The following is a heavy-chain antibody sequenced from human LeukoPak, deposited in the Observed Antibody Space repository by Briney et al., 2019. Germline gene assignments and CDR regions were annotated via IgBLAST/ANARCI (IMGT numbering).Heavy chain of an antibody. CDR3: ASIAAAGFWFDP. Sequence: SVKVSCKASGGTFSSYAISWVRQAPGQGLEWMGRIIPIFGTANYAQKFQGRVTITTDESTSTAYMELSSLRSEDTAVYCCASIAAAGFWFDPWGQGTLVTVSS. J-gene: IGHJ5*02. D-gene: IGHD6-13*01. CDR2: IIPIFGTA. V-gene: IGHV1-69*05. CDR1: GGTFSSYA.